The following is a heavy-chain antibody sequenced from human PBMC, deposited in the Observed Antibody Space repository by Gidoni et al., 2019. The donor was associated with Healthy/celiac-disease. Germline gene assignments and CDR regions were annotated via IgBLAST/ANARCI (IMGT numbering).Heavy chain of an antibody. J-gene: IGHJ3*02. Sequence: EVQLVESGGGWIQPGGSLRLSCAASGFTVSSNYMSWVRQAPGKGLEWVSVIYSGCSTYYADSVKGRFTISRDNSKNTLYLQMNSLRAEDTAVYYCAREVPEDTFDIWGQGTMVTVSS. V-gene: IGHV3-53*01. CDR2: IYSGCST. CDR1: GFTVSSNY. CDR3: AREVPEDTFDI.